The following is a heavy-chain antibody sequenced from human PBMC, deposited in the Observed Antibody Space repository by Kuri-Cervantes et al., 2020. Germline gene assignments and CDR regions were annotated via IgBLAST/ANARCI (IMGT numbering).Heavy chain of an antibody. J-gene: IGHJ4*02. D-gene: IGHD5-12*01. V-gene: IGHV1-3*01. CDR1: GYTFTSYA. Sequence: ASVKVSCKASGYTFTSYAMHWVRQAPGQRLEWMGWINAGNGNTKYSQKFQGRVTITRDTSASTAYVELSSLRSEDTAVYYCASSSGYSGYDSNLVIDYWGQGTLVTVSS. CDR3: ASSSGYSGYDSNLVIDY. CDR2: INAGNGNT.